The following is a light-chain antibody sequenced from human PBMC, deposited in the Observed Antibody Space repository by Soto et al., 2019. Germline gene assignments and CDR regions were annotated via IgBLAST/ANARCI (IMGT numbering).Light chain of an antibody. CDR3: MQALQTPWT. CDR1: QSLLHSNGYNY. Sequence: DIVMTQSPLSLPVTPGEPASISCRSSQSLLHSNGYNYLDWYLQKPGQSPQLLIYWGSNRASGVTERFSGSGSGTDFTLKISRVEAEDVGVYYCMQALQTPWTFGQGTKVDIK. J-gene: IGKJ1*01. CDR2: WGS. V-gene: IGKV2-28*01.